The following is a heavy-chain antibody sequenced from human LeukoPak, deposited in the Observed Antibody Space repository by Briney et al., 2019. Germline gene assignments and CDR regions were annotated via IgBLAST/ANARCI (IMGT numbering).Heavy chain of an antibody. CDR3: ARDRFYRGGYYGMDV. CDR1: GFIFSSYS. J-gene: IGHJ6*02. CDR2: ISSSSSYI. Sequence: PGGSLRLSCAASGFIFSSYSMNWVRQAPGKGLEWVSSISSSSSYIYYADSVKGRFTISRDNAKNSLYLQMNSLRAEDTAVYYCARDRFYRGGYYGMDVWGQGTTVTVS. V-gene: IGHV3-21*01. D-gene: IGHD3-22*01.